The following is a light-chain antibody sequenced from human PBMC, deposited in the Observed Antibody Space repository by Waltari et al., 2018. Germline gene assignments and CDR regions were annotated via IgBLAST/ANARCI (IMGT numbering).Light chain of an antibody. V-gene: IGKV4-1*01. J-gene: IGKJ1*01. CDR2: WAS. CDR3: QQYYSTPRT. Sequence: DIVMPQSPDSLAVSLGERATIHCKASPSVLYSSNNKNFLALYQQKPGQPPKLLIYWASTRESGVPDRFSGSGSGTDFTLTISSLQAEDVAVYYCQQYYSTPRTFGQGTKVEI. CDR1: PSVLYSSNNKNF.